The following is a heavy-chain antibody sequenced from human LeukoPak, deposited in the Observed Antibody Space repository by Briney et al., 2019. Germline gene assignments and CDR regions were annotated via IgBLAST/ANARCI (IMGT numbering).Heavy chain of an antibody. CDR2: SHYSGNT. Sequence: PSETLSLTCTVSGGSIKNHYWSWIRQPPGKRLEWIGRSHYSGNTYQNPSLKSRVTISVDTSKNQFSLKLNSVTAADTAVYYCARGVAAAGSYNWFDPWGQGTLVTVSS. D-gene: IGHD6-13*01. V-gene: IGHV4-59*11. J-gene: IGHJ5*02. CDR1: GGSIKNHY. CDR3: ARGVAAAGSYNWFDP.